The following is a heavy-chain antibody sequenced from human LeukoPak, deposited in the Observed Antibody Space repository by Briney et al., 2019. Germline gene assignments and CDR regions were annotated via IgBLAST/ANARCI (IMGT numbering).Heavy chain of an antibody. CDR2: IHPSGML. CDR3: SRGLNSRKLGY. V-gene: IGHV4-31*03. D-gene: IGHD2/OR15-2a*01. Sequence: PSETLPLTCTVSGASFNSDDQYWNWIRQSPGKGLEWIGSIHPSGMLYNNPSLESRVTMSRDTSKNQFSLNLNSVTAADTAVYFCSRGLNSRKLGYWGQGILVTVSS. CDR1: GASFNSDDQY. J-gene: IGHJ4*02.